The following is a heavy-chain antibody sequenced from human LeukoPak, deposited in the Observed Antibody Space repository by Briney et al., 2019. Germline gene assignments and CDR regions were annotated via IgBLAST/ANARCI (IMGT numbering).Heavy chain of an antibody. CDR3: ARTARGITIFGVVIYNWFDP. CDR1: GGSFSGYY. CDR2: INHNGST. J-gene: IGHJ5*02. V-gene: IGHV4-34*01. D-gene: IGHD3-3*01. Sequence: SETLSLTCAVYGGSFSGYYWSWIRQPPGKGLEWIGEINHNGSTNYNPSPKSRVTISVDTSKNQFSLKLSSVTAADTAVYYCARTARGITIFGVVIYNWFDPWGQGTLVTVSS.